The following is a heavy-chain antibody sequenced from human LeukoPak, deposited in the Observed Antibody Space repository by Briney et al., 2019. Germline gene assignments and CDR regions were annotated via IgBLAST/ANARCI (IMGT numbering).Heavy chain of an antibody. V-gene: IGHV3-48*03. J-gene: IGHJ4*02. CDR2: ISSSGSTI. Sequence: GGSLRLSCAASGFTFSSYEMNWVRQAPGKGLEWVSYISSSGSTIYYADSVKGRFAISRDNAKNSLYLQMNSLRAEDTAVYYCARDTRGYSSSFRPFLDYWGQGTLVTVSS. D-gene: IGHD6-6*01. CDR3: ARDTRGYSSSFRPFLDY. CDR1: GFTFSSYE.